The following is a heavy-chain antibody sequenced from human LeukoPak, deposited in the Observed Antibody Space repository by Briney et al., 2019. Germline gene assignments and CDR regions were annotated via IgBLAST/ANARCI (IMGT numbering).Heavy chain of an antibody. D-gene: IGHD3-22*01. J-gene: IGHJ3*02. CDR3: ARVKSYYYDTSDKDAFDI. Sequence: ASVTVSCKASGYTFTGYYMHWVRQAPGQGLEWMGWINPNSGGTNYAQKFQGRVTMTRDTSTSTVYMELSSLRSEDTAVYYCARVKSYYYDTSDKDAFDIWGQGTMVTVSS. CDR1: GYTFTGYY. V-gene: IGHV1-2*02. CDR2: INPNSGGT.